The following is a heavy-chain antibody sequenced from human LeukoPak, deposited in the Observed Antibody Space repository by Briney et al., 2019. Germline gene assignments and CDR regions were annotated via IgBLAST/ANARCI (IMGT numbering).Heavy chain of an antibody. Sequence: PGGSLRLSCAASGFTFDDYAMHWVRQAPGKGLEWVSLISWDGGSTYYADSVKGRFTISRDNSKNSLYLQMNSLRAEDTALYYCARDHLGDSSAFDIWGQGTMVTVSS. V-gene: IGHV3-43D*03. J-gene: IGHJ3*02. CDR1: GFTFDDYA. CDR2: ISWDGGST. CDR3: ARDHLGDSSAFDI. D-gene: IGHD3-22*01.